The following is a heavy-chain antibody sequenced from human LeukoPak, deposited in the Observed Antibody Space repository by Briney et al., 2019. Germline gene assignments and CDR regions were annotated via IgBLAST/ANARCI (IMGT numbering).Heavy chain of an antibody. J-gene: IGHJ3*02. V-gene: IGHV3-33*06. CDR3: AKDGGPAHLDAFDN. D-gene: IGHD4-23*01. CDR1: GFTFSSYG. Sequence: GGSLRLSCAASGFTFSSYGMHWVRQAPGKGLEWVAVIWYDGSNKYYADSVKGRFTISRDNSKNTLYLQMNSLRAEDTAVYYCAKDGGPAHLDAFDNWGQGTMVTVSS. CDR2: IWYDGSNK.